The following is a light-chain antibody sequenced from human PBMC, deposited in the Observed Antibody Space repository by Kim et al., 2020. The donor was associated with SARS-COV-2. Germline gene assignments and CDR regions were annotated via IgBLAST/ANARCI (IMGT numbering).Light chain of an antibody. CDR3: CSYAGLGVV. J-gene: IGLJ2*01. CDR1: SSDVGSYNL. Sequence: QSVLTQLASVSGSPGQSITISCTGTSSDVGSYNLVSCYQQHPGKAPRLMIYEVSKRPSGVSNRCSGSKSGNTASLTISGLQAEDEADYYCCSYAGLGVVVGGGTQLTVL. CDR2: EVS. V-gene: IGLV2-23*02.